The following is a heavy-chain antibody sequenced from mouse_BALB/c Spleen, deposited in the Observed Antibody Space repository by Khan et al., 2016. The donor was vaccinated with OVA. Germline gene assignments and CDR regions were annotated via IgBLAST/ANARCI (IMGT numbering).Heavy chain of an antibody. CDR1: GYSFPGYF. D-gene: IGHD1-1*01. CDR2: INPHIGET. J-gene: IGHJ2*01. Sequence: VQLQQSGPELVRPGASVKISCKASGYSFPGYFMNWVMQSHGKSLEWIGRINPHIGETFYNQRFKDKATLTVDESSSTAHMELRSLASEDSAVYYCTRSYRSDFDYWGQGTTLTVSS. V-gene: IGHV1-20*02. CDR3: TRSYRSDFDY.